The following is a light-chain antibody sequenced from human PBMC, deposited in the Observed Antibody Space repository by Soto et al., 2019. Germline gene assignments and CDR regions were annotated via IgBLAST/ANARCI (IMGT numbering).Light chain of an antibody. J-gene: IGKJ1*01. CDR2: AAS. Sequence: DIQMTQSPSSLSASVGDRVTITCRASQGISSSLAWYQHKPGKVPELLIYAASTLHSGVPSRFSGSGSGTDFTLTISSLQPEDVATYYCLHYHSYPRTFGRGTKVEIK. CDR3: LHYHSYPRT. CDR1: QGISSS. V-gene: IGKV1-27*01.